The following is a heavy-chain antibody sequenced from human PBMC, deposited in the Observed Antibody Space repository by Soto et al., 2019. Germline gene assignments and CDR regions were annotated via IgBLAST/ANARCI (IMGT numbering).Heavy chain of an antibody. J-gene: IGHJ3*02. CDR3: ATLGDLTMKTDAFDI. Sequence: PGGSLRLSCAASGFTFSSYAMHWVRQAPGKGLEWVAVISYDGSNKYYADSVKGRFTISRDNSKNTLYLQMNSLRAEDTAVYYCATLGDLTMKTDAFDIWGQGTMVTVSS. CDR2: ISYDGSNK. V-gene: IGHV3-30-3*01. D-gene: IGHD3-16*01. CDR1: GFTFSSYA.